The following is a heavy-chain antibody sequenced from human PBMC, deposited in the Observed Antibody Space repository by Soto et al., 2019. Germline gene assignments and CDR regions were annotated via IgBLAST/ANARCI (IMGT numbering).Heavy chain of an antibody. CDR3: AKNNCPSYGSGSYQLDY. V-gene: IGHV3-30*18. Sequence: QVQLVESGGGVVQPGRSLRLSCAASGFTFSSYGMHWVRQAPGKGLEWVAGISYDGSNKYYADSVKGRFTISRDNSKNTLYLQMNSLRAEDTAVYYCAKNNCPSYGSGSYQLDYWGQGTLVTVSS. CDR2: ISYDGSNK. CDR1: GFTFSSYG. J-gene: IGHJ4*02. D-gene: IGHD3-10*01.